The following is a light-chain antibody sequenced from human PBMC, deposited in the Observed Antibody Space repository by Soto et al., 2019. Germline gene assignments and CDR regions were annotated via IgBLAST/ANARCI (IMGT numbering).Light chain of an antibody. V-gene: IGKV3-15*01. CDR3: QQYNNWPPLT. Sequence: DIVLTQSPATLSLSPGERATLYCGASQSVSSNLAWYQQKPGQAPRLLIYGVSTRATGIPARFSGSGSGTEFTLTISSLQSEDFAVYYCQQYNNWPPLTFGGGTKVDIK. CDR1: QSVSSN. CDR2: GVS. J-gene: IGKJ4*01.